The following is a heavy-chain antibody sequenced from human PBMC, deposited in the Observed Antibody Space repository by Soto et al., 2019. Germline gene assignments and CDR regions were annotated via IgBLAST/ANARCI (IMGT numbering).Heavy chain of an antibody. D-gene: IGHD2-15*01. CDR2: ISSSGSTI. CDR1: GFTFSDYY. CDR3: ARYCSGGSCYVYYYYYMDV. J-gene: IGHJ6*03. V-gene: IGHV3-11*01. Sequence: GGSLRLSCAASGFTFSDYYMSWIRQAPGKGLEWVSYISSSGSTIYYADSVKGRFTISRDNAKNSLYLQMNSLRAEDTAVYYCARYCSGGSCYVYYYYYMDVWGKGTTVTVSS.